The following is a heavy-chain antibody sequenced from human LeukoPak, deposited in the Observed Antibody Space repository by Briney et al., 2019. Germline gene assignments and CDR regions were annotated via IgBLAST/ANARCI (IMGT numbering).Heavy chain of an antibody. D-gene: IGHD2-2*01. CDR2: ISSSSNII. CDR3: ARGPAAAIDY. Sequence: GGSLRLSCAASGFIFSTYSMNWVRQAPGKGLEWVSFISSSSNIIYYADSVKGRFTISRDSAKNSLYLQMSSLRDEDTAVYYCARGPAAAIDYWGRGTLVTVSS. V-gene: IGHV3-48*02. J-gene: IGHJ4*02. CDR1: GFIFSTYS.